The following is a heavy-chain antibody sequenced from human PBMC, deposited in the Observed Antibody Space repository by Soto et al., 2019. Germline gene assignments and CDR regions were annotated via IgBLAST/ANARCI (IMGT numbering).Heavy chain of an antibody. D-gene: IGHD1-1*01. CDR3: ARGRYGDY. V-gene: IGHV1-18*01. CDR2: ISAHNGNT. CDR1: GYTFTSYG. Sequence: QVHLVQSGAEVKKPGASVKVSCKASGYTFTSYGITWVRQAPGQGLEWMGWISAHNGNTDYAQKLXAXVXXTRDTSTSTAYMELRSLISDETAVYYCARGRYGDYWGQGALVTVSS. J-gene: IGHJ4*02.